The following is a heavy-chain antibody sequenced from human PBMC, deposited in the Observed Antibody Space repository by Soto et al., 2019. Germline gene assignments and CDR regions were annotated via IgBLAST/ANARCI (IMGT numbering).Heavy chain of an antibody. V-gene: IGHV1-69*05. J-gene: IGHJ6*02. Sequence: GASVKVSCKASGGTFSSYAISWVRQAPGQGLEWMGGIIPIFGTANYAQKFQGRVTMTTDTSTSTVHMEVRSLRSDDTAVYYCAREGVAPYYYYGKDVWGQGTPVTVSS. D-gene: IGHD5-12*01. CDR1: GGTFSSYA. CDR3: AREGVAPYYYYGKDV. CDR2: IIPIFGTA.